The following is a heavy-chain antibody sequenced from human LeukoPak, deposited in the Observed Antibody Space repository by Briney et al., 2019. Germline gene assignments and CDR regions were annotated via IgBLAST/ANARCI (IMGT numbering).Heavy chain of an antibody. J-gene: IGHJ4*02. Sequence: GGSLRLSCAASGFTFRSYWMHWVRQAPGKGLVWVSQINSDGSSTNYADSVKGRFTIPRDNSKNTLYLQMSSLRAEDTAVYYCVKSYSSSWYPFDYWGQGTLVTASS. CDR2: INSDGSST. CDR1: GFTFRSYW. V-gene: IGHV3-74*01. D-gene: IGHD6-13*01. CDR3: VKSYSSSWYPFDY.